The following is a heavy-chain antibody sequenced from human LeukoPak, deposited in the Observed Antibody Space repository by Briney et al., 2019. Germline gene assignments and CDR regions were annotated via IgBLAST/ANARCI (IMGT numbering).Heavy chain of an antibody. CDR3: AKERQRGCSYGYIRDYFDS. D-gene: IGHD5-18*01. Sequence: GGSLRLSCAASGCTFSSYGMHWVRQAPGKGLEWVAFIRYDGSNKYYADSVKGRFTISRDKYKNQLYLQMNSVRVEDTAVYYCAKERQRGCSYGYIRDYFDSWGQGTLVTVSS. V-gene: IGHV3-30*02. J-gene: IGHJ4*02. CDR1: GCTFSSYG. CDR2: IRYDGSNK.